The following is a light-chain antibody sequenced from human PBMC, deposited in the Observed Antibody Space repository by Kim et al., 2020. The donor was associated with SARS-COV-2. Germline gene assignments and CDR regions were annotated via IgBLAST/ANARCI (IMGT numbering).Light chain of an antibody. J-gene: IGLJ3*02. Sequence: QLVLTQSPSASASLGASVKLTCTLSSGHSNYAIAWHQQQTEKGPRYLMKLNSDGSHNKGDGIPDRFSGSSSGAERYLTISSLQSEDEADYYCQTWGTGSPWVFGGGTQLTVL. CDR1: SGHSNYA. CDR2: LNSDGSH. CDR3: QTWGTGSPWV. V-gene: IGLV4-69*01.